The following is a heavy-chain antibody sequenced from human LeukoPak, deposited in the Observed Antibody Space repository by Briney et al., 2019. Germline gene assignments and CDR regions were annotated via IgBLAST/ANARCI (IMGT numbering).Heavy chain of an antibody. D-gene: IGHD5-12*01. Sequence: SETLSLTCTVSGDSNSTYYWSWIRQPPGKGLEWIGYMYYSGSTNYNPSLKSRVTISLDTPKNQFSLRLNSVTAADTAVYYCARGVAGYGPYDYWGQGTLVTVSS. CDR2: MYYSGST. J-gene: IGHJ4*02. V-gene: IGHV4-59*01. CDR1: GDSNSTYY. CDR3: ARGVAGYGPYDY.